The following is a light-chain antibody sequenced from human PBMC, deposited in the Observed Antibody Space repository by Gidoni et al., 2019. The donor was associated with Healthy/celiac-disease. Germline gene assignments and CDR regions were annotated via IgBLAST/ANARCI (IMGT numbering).Light chain of an antibody. CDR1: QSVSSY. J-gene: IGKJ4*01. CDR2: DAS. V-gene: IGKV3-11*01. Sequence: EIVLTQSPATLYLSPGERATLSGRASQSVSSYLAWYQQNPGQAPRLLIYDASNRATGIPARFSGSGSGTDFTLTISSLEPEDFAVYYCQQRSNRLTFGGGTKVEIK. CDR3: QQRSNRLT.